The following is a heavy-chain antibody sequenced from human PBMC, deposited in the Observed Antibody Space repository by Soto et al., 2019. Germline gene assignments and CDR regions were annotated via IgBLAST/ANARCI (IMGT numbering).Heavy chain of an antibody. D-gene: IGHD3-10*01. CDR2: IYYSGST. Sequence: LCGGSISSGDYYWSWIRQPPGKGLEWIGYIYYSGSTYYNPSLKSRVTISVDTSKNQFSLKLSSVTAADTAVYYCARYESITMVRGVINWFDPWGQGTLVTVSS. V-gene: IGHV4-30-4*01. CDR1: GGSISSGDYY. CDR3: ARYESITMVRGVINWFDP. J-gene: IGHJ5*02.